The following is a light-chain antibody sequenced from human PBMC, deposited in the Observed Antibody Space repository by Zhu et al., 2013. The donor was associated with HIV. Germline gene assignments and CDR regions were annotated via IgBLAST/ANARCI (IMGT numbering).Light chain of an antibody. Sequence: VLTQSPDTLSLSPGERATLSCRVSQTITSNYLTWYQQRPGQAPRLLIYGASSRATGIPDRFSGSGSGTDFTLTISSLQPEDFATYYCQQSKDTPYTFGQGTKLEI. J-gene: IGKJ2*01. V-gene: IGKV3D-20*02. CDR1: QTITSNY. CDR2: GAS. CDR3: QQSKDTPYT.